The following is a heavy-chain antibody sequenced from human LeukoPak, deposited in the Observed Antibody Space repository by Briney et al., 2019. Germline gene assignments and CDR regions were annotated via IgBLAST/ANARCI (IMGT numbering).Heavy chain of an antibody. V-gene: IGHV4-34*01. CDR2: INHSGST. J-gene: IGHJ3*02. D-gene: IGHD3-9*01. CDR3: ARLRYFDWFGVWRAFDI. CDR1: GGSFSGYY. Sequence: SETLSLTCAVYGGSFSGYYWSWIRQPPGKGLEWIGEINHSGSTNYNPSLKSRVTISVDTSKNQFSLKLSSVTAADTAVYYCARLRYFDWFGVWRAFDIWGQGTMVTVSS.